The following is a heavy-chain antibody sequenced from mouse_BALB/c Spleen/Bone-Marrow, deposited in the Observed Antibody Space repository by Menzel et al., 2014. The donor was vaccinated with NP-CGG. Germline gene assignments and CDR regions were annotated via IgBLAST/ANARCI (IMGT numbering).Heavy chain of an antibody. D-gene: IGHD1-3*01. J-gene: IGHJ1*01. V-gene: IGHV1S29*02. CDR2: IYPYNGGT. CDR1: GYTFTDYN. CDR3: ERELTLYFDV. Sequence: SVPELVKPGASVKISCKASGYTFTDYNMHWVKQSHGKSLEWIGYIYPYNGGTGYNQKFKSKATLTVDNSSSTAYMELRSLTSQDSAVYDCERELTLYFDVWGAGTTVTVPS.